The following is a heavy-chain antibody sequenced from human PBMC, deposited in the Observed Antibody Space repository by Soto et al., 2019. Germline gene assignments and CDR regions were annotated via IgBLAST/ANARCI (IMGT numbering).Heavy chain of an antibody. D-gene: IGHD1-7*01. CDR3: ARQTRNYEVDYYYYGMDV. CDR1: EYSITSYG. V-gene: IGHV5-51*01. Sequence: GESMRISWKGAEYSITSYGSGWVRQMPGKGLEWMGIIYPGDSDTRYSPSFQGQVTISADKSISTAYLQWSSLKASDTAMYYCARQTRNYEVDYYYYGMDVWGQGTTVTVSS. CDR2: IYPGDSDT. J-gene: IGHJ6*02.